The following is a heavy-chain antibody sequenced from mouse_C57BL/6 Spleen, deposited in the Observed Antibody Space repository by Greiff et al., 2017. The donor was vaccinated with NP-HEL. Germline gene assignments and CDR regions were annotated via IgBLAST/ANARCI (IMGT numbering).Heavy chain of an antibody. CDR3: ARSTGTEYYYAMDY. V-gene: IGHV2-6*01. CDR1: GFSLTSYG. D-gene: IGHD4-1*02. Sequence: VQVVESGPGLVAPSQSLSITCTVSGFSLTSYGVDWVRQSPGKGLEWLGVIWGVGSTNYNSALKSRLSISKDNSKSQVFLKMNSLQTDDTAMYYCARSTGTEYYYAMDYWGQGTSVTVSS. J-gene: IGHJ4*01. CDR2: IWGVGST.